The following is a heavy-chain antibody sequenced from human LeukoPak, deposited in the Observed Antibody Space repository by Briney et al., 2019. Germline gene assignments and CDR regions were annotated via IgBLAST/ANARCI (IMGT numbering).Heavy chain of an antibody. Sequence: PGGSLRLSCEASGFTFSSHAMTWVRQPPGKGLEWVSSISGSDDGTYYADSVKGRFTISRDNSKNTLYLQMNSLRAEDTAVYYCAKRGPIYSSSPGNYFDYWGQGTLVTVSS. J-gene: IGHJ4*02. D-gene: IGHD6-6*01. CDR2: ISGSDDGT. CDR1: GFTFSSHA. V-gene: IGHV3-23*01. CDR3: AKRGPIYSSSPGNYFDY.